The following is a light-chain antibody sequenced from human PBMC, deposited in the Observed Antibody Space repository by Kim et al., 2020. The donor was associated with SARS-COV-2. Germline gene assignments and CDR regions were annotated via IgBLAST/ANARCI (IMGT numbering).Light chain of an antibody. J-gene: IGLJ2*01. V-gene: IGLV1-40*01. Sequence: QSVLTQPPSVSGAPGQRVTISCSGSSSNFGAGYDVHWYQQLPGTAPKLLIYGNTDRPSRVPDRFSGSKSGTSASLAITGLQAEDEADYYCQSFDSSLSGVVFGGGTKLTVL. CDR1: SSNFGAGYD. CDR2: GNT. CDR3: QSFDSSLSGVV.